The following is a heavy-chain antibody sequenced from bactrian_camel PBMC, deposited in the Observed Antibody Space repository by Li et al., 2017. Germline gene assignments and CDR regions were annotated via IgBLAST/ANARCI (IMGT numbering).Heavy chain of an antibody. CDR3: AADTTFWGEYDGEWLRSEERCEEKGTTHF. D-gene: IGHD5*01. CDR2: INKVGTT. J-gene: IGHJ4*01. Sequence: HVQLVESGGGSVQGGGSLRLACAASRSTYCMAWFRQAPGKEREEVASINKVGTTTYADSVKGRFTISQNDAKDTVYLQMSDLKSDDTAIYYCAADTTFWGEYDGEWLRSEERCEEKGTTHFWGKGTQVTVS. V-gene: IGHV3S53*01. CDR1: RSTYC.